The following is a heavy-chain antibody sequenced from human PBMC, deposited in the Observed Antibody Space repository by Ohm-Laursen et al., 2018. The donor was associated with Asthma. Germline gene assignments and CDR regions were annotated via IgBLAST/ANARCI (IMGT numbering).Heavy chain of an antibody. J-gene: IGHJ4*02. D-gene: IGHD6-19*01. V-gene: IGHV4-39*07. CDR1: GDPISDTYT. CDR3: ARGARGWLVPNYFDY. CDR2: ISYSGTP. Sequence: GTLSLTCTVSGDPISDTYTWGWVRQPPGKGLEYIGTISYSGTPYDNPSLKSRVTISVDTSKNQFSLKLSSVTAADTAVYYCARGARGWLVPNYFDYWGQGTLVTVSS.